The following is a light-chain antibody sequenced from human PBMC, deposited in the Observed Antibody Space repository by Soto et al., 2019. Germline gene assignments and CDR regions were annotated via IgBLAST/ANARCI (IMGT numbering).Light chain of an antibody. CDR2: KTS. V-gene: IGKV3-15*01. CDR3: QQYADWPLT. J-gene: IGKJ4*01. Sequence: IVMTQSPATVSVSPGESTSLSCRASRTIGTNLGWYQQKPGLAPRLLISKTSNRATGVPARFSGSGSGTEFTLTITSLQSEDIAVYYCQQYADWPLTFGGGTKVDIK. CDR1: RTIGTN.